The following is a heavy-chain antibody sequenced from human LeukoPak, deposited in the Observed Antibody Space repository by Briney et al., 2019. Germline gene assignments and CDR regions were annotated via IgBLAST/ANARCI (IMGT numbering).Heavy chain of an antibody. Sequence: PGGSLRLSCAASGFTFSSYAMHWVRQAPGKGLEWVAVISYDGSNKYYADSVKGRFTISRDNSKNTLYLQMNSLRAEDTAVYYCARDTAGKDIVATPDYWGQGTLVTVSS. CDR1: GFTFSSYA. CDR2: ISYDGSNK. CDR3: ARDTAGKDIVATPDY. D-gene: IGHD5-12*01. V-gene: IGHV3-30-3*01. J-gene: IGHJ4*02.